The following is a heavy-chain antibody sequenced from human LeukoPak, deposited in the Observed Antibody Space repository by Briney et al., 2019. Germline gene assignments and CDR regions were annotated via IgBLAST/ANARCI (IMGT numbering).Heavy chain of an antibody. CDR3: ARHTGYYDSSGYFPHPPPFDY. Sequence: SETLSLTCTVSGGSISSYYWSWIRQPPGKGLEWIGSIYYSGSTYYNPSLKSRVTISVDTSKNQFSLKLSSVTAADTAVYYCARHTGYYDSSGYFPHPPPFDYWGQGTLVTVSS. CDR1: GGSISSYY. D-gene: IGHD3-22*01. CDR2: IYYSGST. J-gene: IGHJ4*02. V-gene: IGHV4-59*05.